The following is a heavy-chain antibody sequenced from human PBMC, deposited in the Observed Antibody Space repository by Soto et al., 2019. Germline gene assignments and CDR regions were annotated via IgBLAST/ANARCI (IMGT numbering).Heavy chain of an antibody. Sequence: ASVKVSCKASGYTSTSYDINWVRQAPGQGLEWLGWMDPNSGSTGYAQNFQGRVTMTRNISINTAHMELSSLRSEDTAVYYCARERKFDFWRKGLDVWGQGTTVTVSS. D-gene: IGHD3-3*01. J-gene: IGHJ6*02. V-gene: IGHV1-8*01. CDR2: MDPNSGST. CDR1: GYTSTSYD. CDR3: ARERKFDFWRKGLDV.